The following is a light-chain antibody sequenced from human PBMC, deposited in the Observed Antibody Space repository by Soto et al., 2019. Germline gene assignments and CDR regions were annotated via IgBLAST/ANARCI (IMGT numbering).Light chain of an antibody. Sequence: DIQMTQSPSSVSASAGDRVTISCRASEDINSRLAWYQQKPGNAPKLLIYAAFILQSGVPSRFSGYGSGTDFTLSISSLQPEDFATYYCQQADSFPITFGQGTKVDIK. J-gene: IGKJ1*01. CDR1: EDINSR. CDR2: AAF. CDR3: QQADSFPIT. V-gene: IGKV1-12*01.